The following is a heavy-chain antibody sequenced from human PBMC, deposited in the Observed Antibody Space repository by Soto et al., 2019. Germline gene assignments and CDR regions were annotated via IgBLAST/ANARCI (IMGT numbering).Heavy chain of an antibody. J-gene: IGHJ3*02. Sequence: SETLSLTCTVSGGSISSYYWSWIRQPPGNGLEWIGYIYYSGSTNYNPSLKSRVTISVDTSKNQFSLKLSSVTAADTAVYYCARLIVATSPEAFDIWGPGTMVTVSS. CDR2: IYYSGST. CDR3: ARLIVATSPEAFDI. D-gene: IGHD5-12*01. V-gene: IGHV4-59*01. CDR1: GGSISSYY.